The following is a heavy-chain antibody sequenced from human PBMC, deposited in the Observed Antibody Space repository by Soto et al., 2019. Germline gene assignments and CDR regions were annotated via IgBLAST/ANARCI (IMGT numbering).Heavy chain of an antibody. V-gene: IGHV4-4*07. CDR1: GVSITSYY. J-gene: IGHJ6*02. CDR3: ARVPVAVAATEDYYGLDV. CDR2: INTDGLS. D-gene: IGHD2-15*01. Sequence: SETLSLTCSVSGVSITSYYWSWIRRSAGGGLEWMGRINTDGLSTYSPSFKSRLTMSLDTSKNQVSLRLISVTAADTAVYFCARVPVAVAATEDYYGLDVWGQGTTVTVSS.